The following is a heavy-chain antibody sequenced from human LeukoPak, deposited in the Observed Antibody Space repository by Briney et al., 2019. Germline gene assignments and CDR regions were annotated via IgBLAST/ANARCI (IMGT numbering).Heavy chain of an antibody. CDR3: ARVSPLGYYFDY. D-gene: IGHD7-27*01. CDR1: GFTFSRSW. CDR2: IKQDGSEK. V-gene: IGHV3-7*01. J-gene: IGHJ4*02. Sequence: GGSLRLSCAASGFTFSRSWMSWVRRAPGKGLEWVANIKQDGSEKYYLDSVKGRFTISRDNAKNSLYLQMNSLRAEDTAVYYCARVSPLGYYFDYWGQGTLVTVSS.